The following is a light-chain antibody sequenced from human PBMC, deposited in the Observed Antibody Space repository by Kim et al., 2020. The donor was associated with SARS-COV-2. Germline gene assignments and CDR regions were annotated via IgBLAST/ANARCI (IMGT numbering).Light chain of an antibody. Sequence: DIQMTQSPSTLSASVGDRVTITCRASESISGWLAWYQQQPGKAPKVLIYKASILENGVPSRFSGYGSGTEFTLTISSVQPDDIGTYYCQHDSTAPYTFGQGAKLEIK. CDR2: KAS. CDR1: ESISGW. CDR3: QHDSTAPYT. V-gene: IGKV1-5*03. J-gene: IGKJ2*01.